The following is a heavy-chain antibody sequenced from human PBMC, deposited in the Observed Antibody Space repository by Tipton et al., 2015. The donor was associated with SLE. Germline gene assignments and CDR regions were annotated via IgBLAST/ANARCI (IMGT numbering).Heavy chain of an antibody. CDR3: AKDLRIAAAGILVGNMDV. J-gene: IGHJ6*03. V-gene: IGHV3-33*06. Sequence: SLRLSCAASGFTFSNYGMHWVRQAPGKGLEWVARIWYNGSNKHYADSVKGRFTISRDNSKNTLSLQINSLRVEDTAVYFCAKDLRIAAAGILVGNMDVWGKGTTVTVSS. D-gene: IGHD6-13*01. CDR2: IWYNGSNK. CDR1: GFTFSNYG.